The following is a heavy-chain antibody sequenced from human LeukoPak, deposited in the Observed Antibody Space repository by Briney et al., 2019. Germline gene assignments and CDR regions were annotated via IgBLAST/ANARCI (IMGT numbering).Heavy chain of an antibody. V-gene: IGHV3-30-3*01. CDR3: ASSIAVAGIDY. CDR2: ISYDGSNK. J-gene: IGHJ4*02. Sequence: GGSLRLSCAASGFTFSSYAMHWVRQAPGKGLEWVAVISYDGSNKYYADSVKGRFTISRDNSKNTLYLQMNSLRAEDTALYYCASSIAVAGIDYWGQGTLVTVSS. CDR1: GFTFSSYA. D-gene: IGHD6-19*01.